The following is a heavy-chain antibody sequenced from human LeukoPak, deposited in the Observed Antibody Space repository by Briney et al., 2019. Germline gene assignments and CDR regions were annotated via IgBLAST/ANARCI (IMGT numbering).Heavy chain of an antibody. CDR3: ARGARISSSWYSSV. CDR1: GYTFTSYG. Sequence: ASVKVSCKASGYTFTSYGISWVRQATGQGLEWMGWMNPNSGNTGYAQKFQGRLTMTTDTSTSTAYMELRSLRSDDTAVYYCARGARISSSWYSSVWGQGTLITVS. J-gene: IGHJ4*02. CDR2: MNPNSGNT. V-gene: IGHV1-18*01. D-gene: IGHD2-2*01.